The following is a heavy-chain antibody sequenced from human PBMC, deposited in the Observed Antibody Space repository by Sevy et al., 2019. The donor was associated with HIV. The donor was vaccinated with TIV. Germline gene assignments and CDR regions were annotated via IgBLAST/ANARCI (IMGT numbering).Heavy chain of an antibody. CDR2: INPDGGST. CDR3: VRFSGGFPVSAVDF. V-gene: IGHV1-46*01. J-gene: IGHJ4*01. Sequence: ASVKVSCKASGYTFRKYYIHWVRQAPGHGLEWMGVINPDGGSTTYAEKFLDRVTMTSDTSTNTVYMKLGSLRSEDTAFYYCVRFSGGFPVSAVDFWGQGTLVTVSS. CDR1: GYTFRKYY. D-gene: IGHD1-26*01.